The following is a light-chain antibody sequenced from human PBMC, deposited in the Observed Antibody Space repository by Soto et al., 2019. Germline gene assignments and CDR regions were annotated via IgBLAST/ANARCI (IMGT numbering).Light chain of an antibody. CDR3: QKYNDRPPIT. J-gene: IGKJ5*01. CDR1: QSVTSSY. V-gene: IGKV3-20*01. CDR2: GAS. Sequence: EIVLTQSPGTLSLSPGERATLSCRASQSVTSSYLAWYQHKPGQAPGLLIYGASSRATGIPDRFSGSGSGSEFTLTISGLQSEDFAVYYCQKYNDRPPITFGQGTRLEIK.